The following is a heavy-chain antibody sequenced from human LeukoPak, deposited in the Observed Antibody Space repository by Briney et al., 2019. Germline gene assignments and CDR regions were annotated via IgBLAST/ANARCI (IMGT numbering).Heavy chain of an antibody. V-gene: IGHV4-38-2*02. CDR3: ARDVSTIDRFEY. D-gene: IGHD5/OR15-5a*01. CDR2: AYHSGST. CDR1: GYSITSGYY. Sequence: PSETLSLTCTVSGYSITSGYYWGWIRQPPGRGLEWIGSAYHSGSTYYNPSLKSRVTISVDTSKNQFSLKLRSVTAADTAVYYCARDVSTIDRFEYWGQGTLVSVSS. J-gene: IGHJ4*02.